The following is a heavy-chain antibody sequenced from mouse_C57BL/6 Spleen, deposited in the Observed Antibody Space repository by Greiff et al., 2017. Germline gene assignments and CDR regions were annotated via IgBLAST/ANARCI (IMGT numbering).Heavy chain of an antibody. CDR1: GYSFTGYY. Sequence: DVKLVESGPELVKPGASVKISCKASGYSFTGYYMNWVKQSPEKSLEWIGEINPSTGGTTYNQKFKAKATLTVDKSSSTAYMQLKSLTSEDSAVYYCARGDYSSEYFDVWGTGTTVTVSS. CDR3: ARGDYSSEYFDV. V-gene: IGHV1-42*01. J-gene: IGHJ1*03. CDR2: INPSTGGT. D-gene: IGHD1-1*01.